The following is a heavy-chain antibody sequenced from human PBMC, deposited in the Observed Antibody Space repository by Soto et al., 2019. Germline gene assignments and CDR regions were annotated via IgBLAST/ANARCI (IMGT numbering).Heavy chain of an antibody. Sequence: GGSLRLSCAASGFTFSSYAMSWVRQAPGKGLEWVSAISGSGGSTYYADSVKGRFTISRDNSKNTLYLQMNSLRAEDTAVYYCARGYDFWSGFRFGTDGFDPWGQGTLVTVSS. CDR2: ISGSGGST. J-gene: IGHJ5*02. V-gene: IGHV3-23*01. D-gene: IGHD3-3*01. CDR3: ARGYDFWSGFRFGTDGFDP. CDR1: GFTFSSYA.